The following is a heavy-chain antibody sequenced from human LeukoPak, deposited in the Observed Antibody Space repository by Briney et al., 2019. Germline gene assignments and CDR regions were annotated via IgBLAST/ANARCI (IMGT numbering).Heavy chain of an antibody. CDR2: IYYSGST. Sequence: PSETLSLTCTVSGGSISSYYWSWIRQPPGKGLEWIGYIYYSGSTNYNPSLKSRVTISVDTSKNQFSLKLSSVTAADTAVYYCARLGGSGSYASTDYWGQGTLVTVSS. CDR1: GGSISSYY. CDR3: ARLGGSGSYASTDY. D-gene: IGHD3-10*01. V-gene: IGHV4-59*08. J-gene: IGHJ4*02.